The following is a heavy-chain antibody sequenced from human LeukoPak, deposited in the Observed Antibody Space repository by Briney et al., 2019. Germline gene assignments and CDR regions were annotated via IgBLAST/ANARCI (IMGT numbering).Heavy chain of an antibody. J-gene: IGHJ6*02. D-gene: IGHD6-19*01. CDR3: ARDQFDSGWYGDVAIDPYYYYYGMDV. CDR1: GGTFSSYA. V-gene: IGHV1-69*13. CDR2: IIPIFGTA. Sequence: GASVKVSCKASGGTFSSYAISWVRQAPGQGLEWMGGIIPIFGTANYAQKFQGRVTITADESTSTAYMELSSLRSEDTAVYYCARDQFDSGWYGDVAIDPYYYYYGMDVWGQGTTVTVSS.